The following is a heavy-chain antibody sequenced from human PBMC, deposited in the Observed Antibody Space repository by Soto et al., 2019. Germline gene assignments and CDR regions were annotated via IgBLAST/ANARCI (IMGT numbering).Heavy chain of an antibody. J-gene: IGHJ2*01. CDR2: IYYSGST. V-gene: IGHV4-59*08. CDR1: GGSISSYY. D-gene: IGHD3-22*01. CDR3: ARGSTYYYDSSGYYVRQLTHWYFDL. Sequence: SSEKLSLTCTVSGGSISSYYWSWIRQPPGKGLEWIGYIYYSGSTNYNPSLKSRVTISVDTSKNQFSLKLSSVTAADTAVYYCARGSTYYYDSSGYYVRQLTHWYFDLWGRVTLVTVS.